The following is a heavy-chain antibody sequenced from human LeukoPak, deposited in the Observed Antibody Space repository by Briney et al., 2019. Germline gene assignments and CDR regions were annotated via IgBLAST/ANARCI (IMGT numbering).Heavy chain of an antibody. V-gene: IGHV4-59*01. J-gene: IGHJ4*02. Sequence: SETLSLTCSVSGGSISSYYWSWIRQPPGKGLEWIGYISYSGNTDYNPSLKSRVTISVDTSKNQFSLKLSSVTAADTAVYYCATRSTGVAATFDSWGQGALVTVSS. D-gene: IGHD2-15*01. CDR2: ISYSGNT. CDR1: GGSISSYY. CDR3: ATRSTGVAATFDS.